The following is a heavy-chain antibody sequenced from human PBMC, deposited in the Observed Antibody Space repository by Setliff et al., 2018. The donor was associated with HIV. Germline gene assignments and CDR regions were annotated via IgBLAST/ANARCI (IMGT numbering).Heavy chain of an antibody. V-gene: IGHV1-3*04. CDR3: ARRASTAEVFDY. Sequence: ASVKVSCKVSGSTFTTYSIHWVRQAPGQRPEWMGWLRTGNGDTSYSESLQGRVTFTSDTSANTAYMELRSLGSDDTAVYFCARRASTAEVFDYWGQGTLVTVSS. J-gene: IGHJ4*02. CDR2: LRTGNGDT. D-gene: IGHD1-1*01. CDR1: GSTFTTYS.